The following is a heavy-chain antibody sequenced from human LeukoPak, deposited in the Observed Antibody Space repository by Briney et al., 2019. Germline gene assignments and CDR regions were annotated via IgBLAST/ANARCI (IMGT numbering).Heavy chain of an antibody. CDR1: GFTFSSYG. V-gene: IGHV3-73*01. D-gene: IGHD4-23*01. Sequence: GGSLRLSCAASGFTFSSYGMHWVRQASGKGLEWVGRIRSKANSYATAYAASVKGGFTISRDDSKNTAYLQMNSLKTEDTAVYYCTRHTDYGGNSRTYYYYYMDVWGKGTTVTVSS. CDR2: IRSKANSYAT. J-gene: IGHJ6*03. CDR3: TRHTDYGGNSRTYYYYYMDV.